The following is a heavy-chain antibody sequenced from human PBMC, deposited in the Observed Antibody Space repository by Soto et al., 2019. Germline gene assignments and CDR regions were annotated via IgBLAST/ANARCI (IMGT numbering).Heavy chain of an antibody. J-gene: IGHJ6*02. CDR2: ISSSSSYI. D-gene: IGHD2-2*02. CDR3: ARDRCSSTSCYTYYGMDV. CDR1: GFTFSSYS. Sequence: GSLRLSCAASGFTFSSYSMNWVRQAPGKGLEWVSSISSSSSYIYYADSVKGRFTISRDNAKNSLYLQMNSLRAEDTAVYYCARDRCSSTSCYTYYGMDVWGQGTTVTVSS. V-gene: IGHV3-21*01.